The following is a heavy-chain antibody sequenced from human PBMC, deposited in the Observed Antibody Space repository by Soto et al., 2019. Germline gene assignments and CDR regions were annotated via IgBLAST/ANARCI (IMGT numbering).Heavy chain of an antibody. J-gene: IGHJ4*02. CDR2: ISGSGGST. Sequence: GGSLRLSCAASGFTFSSYAMSWVRQAPGKGLEWVSAISGSGGSTYYADSVKGRFTISRDNSKNTLYLQMNSLRAEDTAVYYCAQSTRSWFGELWSWGQGTLVTVSS. CDR3: AQSTRSWFGELWS. D-gene: IGHD3-10*01. CDR1: GFTFSSYA. V-gene: IGHV3-23*01.